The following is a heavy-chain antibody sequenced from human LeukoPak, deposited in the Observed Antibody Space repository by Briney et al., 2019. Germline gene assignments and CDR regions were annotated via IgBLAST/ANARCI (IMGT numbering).Heavy chain of an antibody. CDR1: GLNFSGSA. D-gene: IGHD2-2*01. Sequence: PGGSLRLSCAASGLNFSGSAIHWVRQASGKGLEWVGRIRSKTNNYATAYGAPMKGRFSISRDDSKNTAYLQMNSLKAEDTAVYYCTRLPEGCSTTSCYYDYWGQGTLVTVFS. CDR2: IRSKTNNYAT. CDR3: TRLPEGCSTTSCYYDY. V-gene: IGHV3-73*01. J-gene: IGHJ4*02.